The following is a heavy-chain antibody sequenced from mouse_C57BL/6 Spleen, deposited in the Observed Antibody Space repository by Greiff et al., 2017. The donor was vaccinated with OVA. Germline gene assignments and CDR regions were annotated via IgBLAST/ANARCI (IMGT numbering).Heavy chain of an antibody. CDR2: INPSTGGT. J-gene: IGHJ2*01. V-gene: IGHV1-42*01. CDR3: ARGDYGNLGY. D-gene: IGHD2-1*01. Sequence: DVKLQESGPELVKPGASVKISCKASGYSFTGYYMHWVKQSPEKSLAWIGEINPSTGGTPYTQKFKAKATLTVDNSPSTAYMQLKSLTSEVSAVYYCARGDYGNLGYWGQGTTRPVPS. CDR1: GYSFTGYY.